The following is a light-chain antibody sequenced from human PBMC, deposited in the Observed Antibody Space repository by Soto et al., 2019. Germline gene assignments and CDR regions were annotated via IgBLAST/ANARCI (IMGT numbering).Light chain of an antibody. CDR1: QSVSSS. J-gene: IGKJ1*01. CDR3: QQYGGSPRT. Sequence: EIVLTQSPGTLSLSPGERATLSCRASQSVSSSLAWYQQKPGQAPRLLIYDASSRATGIPDRFSGSGSGTDFTLTISRLEPEDFAVYYCQQYGGSPRTFGQGTKVEIK. CDR2: DAS. V-gene: IGKV3-20*01.